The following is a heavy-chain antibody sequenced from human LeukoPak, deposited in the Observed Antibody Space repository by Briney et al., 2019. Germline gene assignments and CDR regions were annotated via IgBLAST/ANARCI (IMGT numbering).Heavy chain of an antibody. V-gene: IGHV1-69*06. CDR2: IIPIFGSA. CDR1: GGTFSTYA. J-gene: IGHJ4*02. D-gene: IGHD3-10*01. CDR3: GSGRYGSGSYFDY. Sequence: ASVKVSCKASGGTFSTYAISWVRQAPGQGLEWMGGIIPIFGSANYAQSFQGRVTITADTSTSTAYMELRSLRSDDTAVYYCGSGRYGSGSYFDYWGQGTLVTVSS.